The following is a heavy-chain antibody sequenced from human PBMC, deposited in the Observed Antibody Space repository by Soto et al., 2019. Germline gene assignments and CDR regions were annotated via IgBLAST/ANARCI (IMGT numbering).Heavy chain of an antibody. V-gene: IGHV4-31*03. J-gene: IGHJ6*02. CDR3: ARVGDIVVVPAEAPYYGMDV. Sequence: QVQLQESGPGLVKPSQTLSLTCTVSGGSISSGGYYWSWIRQHPGKGLEWIGYIYYSGSTYYNPSLKSRVTISVDPSKNQFSLKLSSVTAADTAVYYCARVGDIVVVPAEAPYYGMDVWGQGTTVTVSS. CDR2: IYYSGST. D-gene: IGHD2-2*01. CDR1: GGSISSGGYY.